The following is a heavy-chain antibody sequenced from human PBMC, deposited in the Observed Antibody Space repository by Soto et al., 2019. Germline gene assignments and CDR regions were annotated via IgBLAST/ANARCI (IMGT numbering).Heavy chain of an antibody. Sequence: PPETLSLTYAVYAGSFSGYYWSWIRQPPGKGLEWIGEINHSGSTNYNPSLKSRVTISVDTSKNQFSLKLSSVTAADTAVYYCARSSGNPFRRRYYYGMDVWGQGTTVTVSS. D-gene: IGHD2-15*01. CDR1: AGSFSGYY. CDR2: INHSGST. CDR3: ARSSGNPFRRRYYYGMDV. V-gene: IGHV4-34*01. J-gene: IGHJ6*02.